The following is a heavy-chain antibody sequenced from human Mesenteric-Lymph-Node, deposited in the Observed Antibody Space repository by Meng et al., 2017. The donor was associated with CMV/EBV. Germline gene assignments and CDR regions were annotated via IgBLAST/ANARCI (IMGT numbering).Heavy chain of an antibody. CDR3: AKSNWGLSYAFDY. CDR2: TSNTGGST. CDR1: GFTFSNYA. V-gene: IGHV3-23*01. J-gene: IGHJ4*02. Sequence: CAASGFTFSNYAMSWVRQAPEKGLEWVSATSNTGGSTYYADSVKGRFTISRDNSKNALYLQMNGLRAEDTAVYHCAKSNWGLSYAFDYLGQGTLVTVSS. D-gene: IGHD3-16*02.